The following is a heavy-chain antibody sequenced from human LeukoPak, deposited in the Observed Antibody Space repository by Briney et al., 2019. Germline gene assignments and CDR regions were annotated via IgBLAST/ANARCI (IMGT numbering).Heavy chain of an antibody. CDR3: AVEQQLTQFDY. CDR2: ISGSGGST. J-gene: IGHJ4*02. D-gene: IGHD6-13*01. Sequence: PGGSLRLFCAASGFAFSSYDMSWVRQAPGKGLEWVSAISGSGGSTYYADSVKGRFTISRDNSKNTLYLQMNSLRAEDTAVYYCAVEQQLTQFDYWGQGTLVTVSS. V-gene: IGHV3-23*01. CDR1: GFAFSSYD.